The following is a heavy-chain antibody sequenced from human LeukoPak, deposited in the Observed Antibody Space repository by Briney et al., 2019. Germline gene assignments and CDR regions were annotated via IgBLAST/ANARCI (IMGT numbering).Heavy chain of an antibody. D-gene: IGHD3-10*01. CDR2: TYYRSKWYS. J-gene: IGHJ5*02. CDR3: ASGSGALLP. Sequence: SQTLSLTCVISGDSFSSNNAAWNWIRQSPSRGLQWLGRTYYRSKWYSYYAVSVKSRIIINPDTSKNQFSLQLNSMTPEDTAVHSCASGSGALLPWGQGILVTVSS. V-gene: IGHV6-1*01. CDR1: GDSFSSNNAA.